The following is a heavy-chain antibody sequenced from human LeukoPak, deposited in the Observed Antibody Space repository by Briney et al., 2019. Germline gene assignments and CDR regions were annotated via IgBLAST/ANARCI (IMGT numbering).Heavy chain of an antibody. CDR2: LYSGGNT. Sequence: GGSLRLSCAASGFTVSSDFMIWVRQAPGRGLEWVSILYSGGNTYYAGSVKGRFTISRDNSKNTLFLQMNSLRAEDTAVYYCARQRGTTVTTYQVYRGQGTLVTVSS. CDR1: GFTVSSDF. D-gene: IGHD4-17*01. V-gene: IGHV3-66*04. CDR3: ARQRGTTVTTYQVY. J-gene: IGHJ4*02.